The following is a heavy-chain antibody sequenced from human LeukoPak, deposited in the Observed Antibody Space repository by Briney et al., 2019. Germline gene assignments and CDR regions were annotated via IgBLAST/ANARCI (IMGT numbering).Heavy chain of an antibody. V-gene: IGHV4-38-2*02. CDR1: GYSIGSGYY. Sequence: SETLSLTCTLSGYSIGSGYYWGWIRQSPGKGREWIGKISHSGNTLYNPSLKSRVTISIDISKNQYSLNHSSVTAADTAIYYCARGLRWGQGILVTASS. CDR3: ARGLR. J-gene: IGHJ1*01. CDR2: ISHSGNT.